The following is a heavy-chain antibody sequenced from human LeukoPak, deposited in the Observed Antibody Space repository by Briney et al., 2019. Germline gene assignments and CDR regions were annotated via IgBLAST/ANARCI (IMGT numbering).Heavy chain of an antibody. CDR2: ISGSGGST. CDR1: GFTFSSYA. V-gene: IGHV3-23*01. Sequence: GGSLRLPCAASGFTFSSYAMSWVRQAPGKGLEWVSAISGSGGSTYYADSVKGRFTISRDNSKNTLYLQMNSLRAEDTAVYYCAKGELGYCSGGSCYSFPLDYWGQGTLVTVSS. J-gene: IGHJ4*02. CDR3: AKGELGYCSGGSCYSFPLDY. D-gene: IGHD2-15*01.